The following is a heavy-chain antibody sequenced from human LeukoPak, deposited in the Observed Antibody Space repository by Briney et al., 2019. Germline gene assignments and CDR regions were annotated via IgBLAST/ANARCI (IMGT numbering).Heavy chain of an antibody. CDR2: ISSSGSTI. V-gene: IGHV3-48*03. J-gene: IGHJ6*03. CDR3: ARGDPTHYYYYYMDV. Sequence: GGSLRLSCAASGFTFSSYEMNWVRQAPGKGLEWVSYISSSGSTIYYADSVKGRFTISRDNAKNSLYLQMNSLRAEDTAVYYCARGDPTHYYYYYMDVWGKGTTVTVSS. CDR1: GFTFSSYE.